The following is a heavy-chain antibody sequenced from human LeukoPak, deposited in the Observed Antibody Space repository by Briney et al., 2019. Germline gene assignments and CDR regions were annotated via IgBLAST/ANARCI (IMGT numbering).Heavy chain of an antibody. J-gene: IGHJ4*02. D-gene: IGHD1-1*01. CDR1: GYSISSSNW. V-gene: IGHV4-28*03. CDR2: IYYSGST. CDR3: ARGVEETGTTLGFDY. Sequence: SETLSLTCAVSGYSISSSNWWGWIRQPPGKGLEWIGYIYYSGSTYYNPSLKSRVTMSVDTSKNQFPLKLSSVTAVDTAVYYCARGVEETGTTLGFDYWGQGTLVTVSS.